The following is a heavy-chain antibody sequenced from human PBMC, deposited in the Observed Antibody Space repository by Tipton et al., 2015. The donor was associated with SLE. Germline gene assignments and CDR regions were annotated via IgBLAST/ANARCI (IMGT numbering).Heavy chain of an antibody. V-gene: IGHV4-34*01. J-gene: IGHJ6*02. Sequence: TLSLTCAVYGGSFSGYYWSWIRQPPGKGLEWIGEINHSGSTNYNPSLKSRVTISVDTSKNQFSLKLSSVTAADTAVYYCARGGMVRGVIIFYYYGMDVWGQGTTVTVSS. CDR2: INHSGST. CDR3: ARGGMVRGVIIFYYYGMDV. CDR1: GGSFSGYY. D-gene: IGHD3-10*01.